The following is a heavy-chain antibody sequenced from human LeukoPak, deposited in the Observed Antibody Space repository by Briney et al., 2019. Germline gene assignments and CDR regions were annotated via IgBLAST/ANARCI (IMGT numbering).Heavy chain of an antibody. J-gene: IGHJ4*02. D-gene: IGHD6-13*01. Sequence: SETLSLTCTVSGGSISSYYWSWIRQPPGKGLEWIGYIYYSGSTNYNPSLKSRVTISVDTSKNQFSLKLSSVTAADTAVYYCAAQTPSSSRIYWGQGTLVTVSS. CDR3: AAQTPSSSRIY. CDR1: GGSISSYY. V-gene: IGHV4-59*01. CDR2: IYYSGST.